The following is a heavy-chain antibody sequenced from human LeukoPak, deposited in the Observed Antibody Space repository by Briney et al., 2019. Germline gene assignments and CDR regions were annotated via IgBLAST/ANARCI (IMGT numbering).Heavy chain of an antibody. J-gene: IGHJ4*02. V-gene: IGHV3-23*01. CDR3: AKSRTPYCGGDCYYFDH. CDR2: ISGSGGTT. CDR1: GFTFSSYA. Sequence: GGSLRLSCAASGFTFSSYAMSWVRQAPGKGLESVSAISGSGGTTYYADSVKGRFTISRDNSKNTLYVQMNSLRAEDTAVYYCAKSRTPYCGGDCYYFDHWGQGTRVTVSS. D-gene: IGHD2-21*02.